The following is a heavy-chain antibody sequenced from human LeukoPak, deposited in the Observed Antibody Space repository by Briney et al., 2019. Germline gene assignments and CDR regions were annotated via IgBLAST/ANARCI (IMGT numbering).Heavy chain of an antibody. V-gene: IGHV3-73*01. CDR3: TRHSPKLLWFGESDYFDY. J-gene: IGHJ4*02. Sequence: GGSLRLSCAASGFTFSGSAMHWVRQASGKGLEWVGRIRSKANSYATAYAASVKGRFTISRDDSKNTAYLQMNSLKTEDTAVYYCTRHSPKLLWFGESDYFDYWGQGTLVTVSS. CDR2: IRSKANSYAT. D-gene: IGHD3-10*01. CDR1: GFTFSGSA.